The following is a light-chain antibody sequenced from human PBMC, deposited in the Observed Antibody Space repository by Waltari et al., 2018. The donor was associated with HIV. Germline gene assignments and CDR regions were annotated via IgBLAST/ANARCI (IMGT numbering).Light chain of an antibody. V-gene: IGLV2-14*03. CDR3: SSYTTTNTVV. CDR2: DVD. CDR1: SSDISTYNF. Sequence: QSALTQPASVSGSPGQSITISCSGTSSDISTYNFVSWYQKPPDKAPKLLIYDVDTRPSGVPRRFSGSKSGDTASLTISAIQADDEADYFCSSYTTTNTVVFGGGTKVSVL. J-gene: IGLJ2*01.